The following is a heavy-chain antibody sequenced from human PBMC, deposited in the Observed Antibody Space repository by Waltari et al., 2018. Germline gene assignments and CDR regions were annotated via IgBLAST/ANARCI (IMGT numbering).Heavy chain of an antibody. D-gene: IGHD3-3*01. CDR2: INPKSGGT. V-gene: IGHV1-2*02. J-gene: IGHJ4*02. CDR3: ARGERFLEWLLSLDY. Sequence: QVQLVQSGAAVKKPGASVKVSCTASGYNFTGYNMHWVRQAPGQGLEWMGWINPKSGGTNYAQKFQGRVTMTRDTSISTAYMELSRLRSDDTAVYYCARGERFLEWLLSLDYWGQGTLVTVSS. CDR1: GYNFTGYN.